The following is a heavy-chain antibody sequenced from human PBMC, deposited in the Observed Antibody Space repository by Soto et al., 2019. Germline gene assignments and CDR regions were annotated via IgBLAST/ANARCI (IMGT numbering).Heavy chain of an antibody. CDR3: ARGGYSDYARGLDY. J-gene: IGHJ4*02. CDR1: GFTFSSYW. D-gene: IGHD4-17*01. V-gene: IGHV3-74*03. Sequence: EVQLVESGGGLVQPGGSLRLSCAASGFTFSSYWMQWVRQAPGTGLVWVSRINGDGSSTTYADSVKGRFAISRDNAKNTLYLQVNSLRAEDTAVYYCARGGYSDYARGLDYWGQGTLVTVSS. CDR2: INGDGSST.